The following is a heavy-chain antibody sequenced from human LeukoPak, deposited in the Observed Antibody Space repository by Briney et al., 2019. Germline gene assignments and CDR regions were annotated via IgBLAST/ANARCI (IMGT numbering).Heavy chain of an antibody. J-gene: IGHJ4*02. CDR1: GFTFSSYW. CDR2: IKQDGSGT. D-gene: IGHD6-13*01. CDR3: AREVHAAAAVDY. Sequence: PGGSLRLSCAASGFTFSSYWMSWVRQAPGEGLEWVANIKQDGSGTYYVDSVKGRFTISRDNGKNSVYLQMSSLRAEDTAVYYCAREVHAAAAVDYWGQGTLVTVSS. V-gene: IGHV3-7*01.